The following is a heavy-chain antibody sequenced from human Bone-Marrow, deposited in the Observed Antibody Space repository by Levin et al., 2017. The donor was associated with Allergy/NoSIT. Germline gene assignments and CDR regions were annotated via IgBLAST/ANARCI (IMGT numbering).Heavy chain of an antibody. CDR2: IQSNGKT. D-gene: IGHD3-10*01. J-gene: IGHJ5*02. CDR1: GFTFSTYW. CDR3: ARDRFYSDSGSNFAWCDP. V-gene: IGHV3-74*01. Sequence: QSGGSLRLSCAASGFTFSTYWMHWVRQAPGKGLVWVSRIQSNGKTNYADSVKGRFTTSRDNAKNKLYLQMNSLTVEETAVYYCARDRFYSDSGSNFAWCDPWGQGTLVTVSS.